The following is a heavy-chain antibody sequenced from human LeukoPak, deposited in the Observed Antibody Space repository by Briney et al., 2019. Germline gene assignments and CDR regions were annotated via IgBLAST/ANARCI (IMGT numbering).Heavy chain of an antibody. V-gene: IGHV1-69*01. Sequence: SVKVSCKASGGTFSSYAISWVRQAPGQGLEWMGGIIPIFGTANYAQKFQGRVTITADESTSTAYMELSSLRSEDTAVYYCARVPRVRGAPWYFDYWGQGTLVTVSS. J-gene: IGHJ4*02. CDR2: IIPIFGTA. CDR3: ARVPRVRGAPWYFDY. D-gene: IGHD3-10*01. CDR1: GGTFSSYA.